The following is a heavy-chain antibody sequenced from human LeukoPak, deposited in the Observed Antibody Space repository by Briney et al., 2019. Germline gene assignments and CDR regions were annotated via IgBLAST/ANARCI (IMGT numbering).Heavy chain of an antibody. D-gene: IGHD6-19*01. J-gene: IGHJ6*03. Sequence: SVKVSCKASGGTFSSYAISWVRQAPGQGLEWMGGIIPIFGTTNYAQKFQGRVTITADRSTSTAYMELSSLRSEDTAVYYCARTLSIAVDGTFYYYYMDVWGKGTTVTVSS. CDR1: GGTFSSYA. CDR2: IIPIFGTT. CDR3: ARTLSIAVDGTFYYYYMDV. V-gene: IGHV1-69*06.